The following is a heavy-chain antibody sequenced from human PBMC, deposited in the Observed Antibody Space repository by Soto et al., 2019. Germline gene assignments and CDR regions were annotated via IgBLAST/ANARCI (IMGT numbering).Heavy chain of an antibody. V-gene: IGHV3-33*01. CDR2: ISPK. CDR3: ARDDAFANENAFDL. D-gene: IGHD1-1*01. CDR1: GFSFRTYG. J-gene: IGHJ3*01. Sequence: GGSLRLSCAVSGFSFRTYGFHWVRQPPGKGLQWVAVISPKGHSDSVEGRFTISRDNSKDTLYLQMNNLRAEDTAVYYCARDDAFANENAFDLWGQGAKVTVSS.